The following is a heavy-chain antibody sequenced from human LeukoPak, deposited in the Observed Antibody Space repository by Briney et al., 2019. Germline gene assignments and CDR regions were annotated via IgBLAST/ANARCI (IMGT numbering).Heavy chain of an antibody. D-gene: IGHD4-17*01. CDR2: LWFDGSHE. V-gene: IGHV3-33*06. Sequence: PGGSLRLSCEASGFNFNNYGMHWVRQAPGKGLEWVAALWFDGSHEYYADSVKGRFTISRDNFKNTLFMEMNALTAGDTAIYYCAKDASGFGDSYFDHWGQGTPVTVSS. J-gene: IGHJ4*02. CDR1: GFNFNNYG. CDR3: AKDASGFGDSYFDH.